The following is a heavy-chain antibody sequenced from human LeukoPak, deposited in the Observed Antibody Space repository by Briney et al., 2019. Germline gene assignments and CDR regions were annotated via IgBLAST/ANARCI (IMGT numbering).Heavy chain of an antibody. CDR1: GFTFSSYG. J-gene: IGHJ3*02. Sequence: GGSLRLSCAASGFTFSSYGMHWVRQAPGKGLEWVSAISGSGGGTYYADSVKGRFTISRDNSKNTLYLQMNSLRAEDTAVYYCAKDGELDAFDIWGQGTMVTVSS. CDR3: AKDGELDAFDI. CDR2: ISGSGGGT. V-gene: IGHV3-23*01. D-gene: IGHD3-10*01.